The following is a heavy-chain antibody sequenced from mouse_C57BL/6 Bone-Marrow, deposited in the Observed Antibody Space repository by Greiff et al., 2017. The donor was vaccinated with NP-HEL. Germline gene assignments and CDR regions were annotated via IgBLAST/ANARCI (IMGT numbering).Heavy chain of an antibody. V-gene: IGHV1-15*01. CDR1: GYTFTDYE. D-gene: IGHD1-1*01. Sequence: QVQLQQSGAELVRPGASVTLSCKASGYTFTDYEMHWVKPTPVHGLEWIGAIDPETGGTAYNQKFKGKAILTADKSSSTAYMELRSLTSEDSAVYYCTRKTTVVAEGYYAMDYWGQGTSVTVSS. CDR2: IDPETGGT. CDR3: TRKTTVVAEGYYAMDY. J-gene: IGHJ4*01.